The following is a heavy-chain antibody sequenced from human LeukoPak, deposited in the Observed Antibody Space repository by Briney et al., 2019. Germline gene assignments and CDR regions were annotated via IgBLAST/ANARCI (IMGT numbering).Heavy chain of an antibody. J-gene: IGHJ4*02. CDR2: INPNSGGT. CDR1: GYTFTSYY. V-gene: IGHV1-2*02. D-gene: IGHD3-22*01. CDR3: ARGDYDSDRFDY. Sequence: ASVKVSCTASGYTFTSYYMHWVRQAPGQGLEWMGWINPNSGGTNYAQKFQGRVTMTRDTSISTAYMELSRLRSDDTAVYYCARGDYDSDRFDYWGQGTLVTVSS.